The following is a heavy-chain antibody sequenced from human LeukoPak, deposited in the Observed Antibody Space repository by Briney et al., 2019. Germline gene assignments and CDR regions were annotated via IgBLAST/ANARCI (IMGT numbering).Heavy chain of an antibody. CDR2: ISSSSSNI. D-gene: IGHD2-15*01. CDR3: AREDPLYCSGGSCYFDELDY. CDR1: GFTFSSYS. J-gene: IGHJ4*02. V-gene: IGHV3-48*02. Sequence: GGSLRLSCAASGFTFSSYSMNWVRQAPGKGLEWVSYISSSSSNIYYADSVKGRFTISRDNAKNSLYLQMNSLRDEDTAVYYCAREDPLYCSGGSCYFDELDYWGQGTLVTVSS.